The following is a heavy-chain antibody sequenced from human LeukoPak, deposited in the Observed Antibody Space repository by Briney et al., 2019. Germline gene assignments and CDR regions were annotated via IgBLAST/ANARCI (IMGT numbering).Heavy chain of an antibody. CDR1: SGSISSYY. D-gene: IGHD3-3*01. Sequence: SETLSLTCTVSSGSISSYYWSWIRQPPGKGLEWIGYIYYSGSTNYNPSLKSRVTISVDTSKNQFSLKLSSVTAADTAVYYCARGPGHYDFPPPGSYYMDVWGKGTTVTVSS. CDR2: IYYSGST. V-gene: IGHV4-59*01. CDR3: ARGPGHYDFPPPGSYYMDV. J-gene: IGHJ6*03.